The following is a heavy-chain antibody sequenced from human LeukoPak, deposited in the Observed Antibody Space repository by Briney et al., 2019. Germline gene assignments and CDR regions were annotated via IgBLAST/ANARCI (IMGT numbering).Heavy chain of an antibody. CDR2: IIPIFGTA. CDR3: ARGMYYYGSGSYLHFDY. V-gene: IGHV1-69*13. D-gene: IGHD3-10*01. CDR1: GGTFSSYA. Sequence: SVKVSCKASGGTFSSYAISWVRQAPGQGLEWMGGIIPIFGTANYAQKFQGRVTITADESTSTAYMELSSLRSEDTAVYYCARGMYYYGSGSYLHFDYWGQETLVTVSS. J-gene: IGHJ4*02.